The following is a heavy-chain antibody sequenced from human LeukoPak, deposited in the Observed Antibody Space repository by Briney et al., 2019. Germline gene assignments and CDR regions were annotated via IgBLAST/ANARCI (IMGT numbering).Heavy chain of an antibody. CDR2: IYPGDSDT. D-gene: IGHD2-15*01. Sequence: GESLKISCQGSGYSFNSYWSAWVRQVPGKGLEWLGIIYPGDSDTRYSPSFRGQITISADKSINTAYLRWSSLKASDTAMYYCARAYYCGGGSCKLEYWGQGTLVTVSS. V-gene: IGHV5-51*01. J-gene: IGHJ4*02. CDR1: GYSFNSYW. CDR3: ARAYYCGGGSCKLEY.